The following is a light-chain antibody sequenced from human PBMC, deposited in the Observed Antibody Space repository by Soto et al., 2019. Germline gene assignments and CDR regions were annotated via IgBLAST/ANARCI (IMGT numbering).Light chain of an antibody. CDR2: GAS. J-gene: IGKJ3*01. CDR3: QQYGSSPFT. V-gene: IGKV3-20*01. Sequence: EIVLTQSPATLSLSPGERATLSCRASQSVSSYLAWYQQKPGQAPRLLIYGASIRATGIPDRFSGSGSGTDVTLTISRLEPEDFVVYYCQQYGSSPFTFGPGTKVDIK. CDR1: QSVSSY.